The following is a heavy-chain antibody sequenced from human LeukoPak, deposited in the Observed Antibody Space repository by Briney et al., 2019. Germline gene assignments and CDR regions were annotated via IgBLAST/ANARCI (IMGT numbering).Heavy chain of an antibody. CDR1: GGFISSYY. D-gene: IGHD6-6*01. Sequence: PSETLSLTCTVSGGFISSYYWSWIRQPPGKGLEWIAYINYRGSTIYNPSLKSRVTISLDTSKNQFSLKLSSMTDADTAVYYCARRGAARRYDGMDVWGQGTTVTVSS. CDR2: INYRGST. CDR3: ARRGAARRYDGMDV. V-gene: IGHV4-59*08. J-gene: IGHJ6*02.